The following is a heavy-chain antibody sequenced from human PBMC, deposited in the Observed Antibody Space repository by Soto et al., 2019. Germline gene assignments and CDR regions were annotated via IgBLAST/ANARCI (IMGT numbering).Heavy chain of an antibody. CDR2: FYYSGST. J-gene: IGHJ4*02. V-gene: IGHV4-59*08. CDR1: GDSISSYY. CDR3: ARARGGYFDY. D-gene: IGHD3-10*01. Sequence: QVQLQESGPGLVKPSETLSLTCTVSGDSISSYYWSWIRQPPGQGLEWIGYFYYSGSTNYNPSLKSRVTISVDTSKTQFSLKLSSVTAADTAVYYCARARGGYFDYWGQGTVVTVSS.